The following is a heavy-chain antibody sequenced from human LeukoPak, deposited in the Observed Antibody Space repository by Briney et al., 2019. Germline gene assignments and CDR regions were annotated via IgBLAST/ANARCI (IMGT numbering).Heavy chain of an antibody. V-gene: IGHV4-39*07. J-gene: IGHJ4*02. CDR2: IYYSGST. Sequence: PSETLSLTCTVSGGSISSSSYYWGWIRQPPGKGLEWIGSIYYSGSTYYNPSLKSRVTISVDTSKNQFSLKLSSVTAADTAVYYCARAPSFSGSYSYIDYWGQGTLVTVSS. D-gene: IGHD1-26*01. CDR1: GGSISSSSYY. CDR3: ARAPSFSGSYSYIDY.